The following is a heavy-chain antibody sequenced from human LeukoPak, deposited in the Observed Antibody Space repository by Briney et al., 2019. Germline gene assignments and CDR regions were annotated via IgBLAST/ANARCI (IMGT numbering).Heavy chain of an antibody. CDR2: IYYSGST. CDR1: GGSISSYY. D-gene: IGHD1-20*01. Sequence: SETLSLTCTVSGGSISSYYWSWIRQPPGKGLEWIGYIYYSGSTNYNPSLKSRVTISVEKTKNQISLKQRTVTAADTAVYYCARALRARITGTTASVYGMDVWGQGTTVTVSS. CDR3: ARALRARITGTTASVYGMDV. V-gene: IGHV4-59*01. J-gene: IGHJ6*02.